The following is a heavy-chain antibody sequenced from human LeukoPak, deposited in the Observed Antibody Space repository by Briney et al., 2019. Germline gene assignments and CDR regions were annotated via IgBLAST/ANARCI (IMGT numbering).Heavy chain of an antibody. J-gene: IGHJ1*01. CDR2: RYYSGST. CDR1: GGSISSYY. V-gene: IGHV4-59*01. CDR3: ARVRGDFETD. Sequence: SETLSLTCSVSGGSISSYYWTWIRQPPGKGLEWIGYRYYSGSTTYDPSLKSRVTISVDTSKSQFSLKLISVTAADTAIYYCARVRGDFETDWGQGALVTVSS. D-gene: IGHD3-16*01.